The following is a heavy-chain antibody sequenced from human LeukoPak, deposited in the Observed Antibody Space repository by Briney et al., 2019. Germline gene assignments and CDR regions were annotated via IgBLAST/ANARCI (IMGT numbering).Heavy chain of an antibody. CDR2: ITNIDSTK. CDR3: ARRTRSQDFDY. D-gene: IGHD2-15*01. CDR1: GFIFSDYY. Sequence: GGSLRLSCAASGFIFSDYYMTWIRQAPGKGLEWVSYITNIDSTKKYADSVKGRFTISRDNAKNSLFLQMNSLRAEDTAVYYCARRTRSQDFDYWGQGALVTVSS. J-gene: IGHJ4*02. V-gene: IGHV3-11*04.